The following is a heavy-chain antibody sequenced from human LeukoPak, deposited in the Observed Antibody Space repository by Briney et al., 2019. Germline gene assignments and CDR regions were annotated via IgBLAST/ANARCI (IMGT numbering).Heavy chain of an antibody. CDR3: AREAYYGSGSRAGHFDY. CDR1: GESFSGYY. Sequence: SETLSLTCAVYGESFSGYYWSWIRQPAGKGLEWIGRIYTSGSTNYNPSLKSRVTMSVDTSKNQFSLKLSSVTAADTAVYYCAREAYYGSGSRAGHFDYWGQGTLVTVSS. V-gene: IGHV4-4*07. CDR2: IYTSGST. D-gene: IGHD3-10*01. J-gene: IGHJ4*02.